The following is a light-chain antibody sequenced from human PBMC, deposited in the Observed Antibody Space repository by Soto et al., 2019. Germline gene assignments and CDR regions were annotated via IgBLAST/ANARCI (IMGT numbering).Light chain of an antibody. V-gene: IGKV1-17*01. CDR3: LQQNSYPLT. CDR2: VAS. Sequence: TQSPTSPPSSVRDRVTTNFPASQGIRNDLAWYQQRPGKAPKRLIYVASSLQSGVPSRFSGSGSGTEFTLTISSLQTEDSATYYCLQQNSYPLTFGGGTKVDI. CDR1: QGIRND. J-gene: IGKJ4*01.